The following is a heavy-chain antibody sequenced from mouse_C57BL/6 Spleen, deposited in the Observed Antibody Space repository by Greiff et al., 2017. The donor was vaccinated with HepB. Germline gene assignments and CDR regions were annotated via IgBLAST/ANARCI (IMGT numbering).Heavy chain of an antibody. Sequence: QVQLQQPGAELVMPGASVKLSCKASGYTFTSYWMHWVKQRPGQGLEWIGEIDPSDSYTNYNQKFKGKSTLTVDKSSSTAYMQLSSLTSEDSAVYYCARWLTTVVHYAMDYWGQGTSVTVSS. J-gene: IGHJ4*01. CDR3: ARWLTTVVHYAMDY. CDR1: GYTFTSYW. CDR2: IDPSDSYT. V-gene: IGHV1-69*01. D-gene: IGHD1-1*01.